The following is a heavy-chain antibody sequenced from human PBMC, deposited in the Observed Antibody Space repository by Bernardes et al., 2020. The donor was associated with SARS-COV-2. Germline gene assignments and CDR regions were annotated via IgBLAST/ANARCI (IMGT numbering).Heavy chain of an antibody. CDR2: IHDSGST. D-gene: IGHD3-10*01. CDR1: GVSISDYY. Sequence: SETLSLTCSVSGVSISDYYWSWIRQPPGKGLEWIGFIHDSGSTHYNPSLNSRVTMSVDTSKNELSLKLTSVTAADTAVYYCAKRRHGSGSSFDYWGQGTLVTVSS. CDR3: AKRRHGSGSSFDY. J-gene: IGHJ4*02. V-gene: IGHV4-59*01.